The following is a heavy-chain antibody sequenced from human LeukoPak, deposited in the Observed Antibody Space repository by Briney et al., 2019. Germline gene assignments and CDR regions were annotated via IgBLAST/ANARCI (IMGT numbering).Heavy chain of an antibody. V-gene: IGHV3-53*01. CDR1: GFTFSDYY. CDR3: ARAESSNWYWYFDL. CDR2: IYTGGDT. J-gene: IGHJ2*01. Sequence: TGGSLRLSCAAPGFTFSDYYMSWIRQAPGKGLEWVSVIYTGGDTYYADSVKGRFTISRDNSKNTLYIQVNTLRAEDTAVYYCARAESSNWYWYFDLWGRGTLVTVSS. D-gene: IGHD6-13*01.